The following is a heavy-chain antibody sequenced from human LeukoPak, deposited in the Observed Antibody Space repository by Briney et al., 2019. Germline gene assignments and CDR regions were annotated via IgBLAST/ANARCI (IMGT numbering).Heavy chain of an antibody. V-gene: IGHV3-33*06. CDR3: AKPPRSYGMDV. J-gene: IGHJ6*02. CDR1: GFTFSSYG. CDR2: IWYDGSNK. Sequence: PGGSLRLSCAASGFTFSSYGMPWVRQAPGKGLEWVAVIWYDGSNKYYADSVKGRFTISRDNSKNTLYLQMNSLRAEDTAVYYCAKPPRSYGMDVWGQGTTVTVSS.